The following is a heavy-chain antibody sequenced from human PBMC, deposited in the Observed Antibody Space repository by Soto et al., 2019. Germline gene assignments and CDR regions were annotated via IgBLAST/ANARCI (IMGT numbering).Heavy chain of an antibody. V-gene: IGHV1-18*01. Sequence: EASVKVSCTASGYTFTNYGFSWVRQAPGQGLEWMGWISGYNGNTNYAERLQGRVTMTTDTSTSTAYMELKSLRYDDTAVYYCAREGQLGYWGQGTPVTVSS. CDR3: AREGQLGY. CDR1: GYTFTNYG. D-gene: IGHD1-1*01. CDR2: ISGYNGNT. J-gene: IGHJ4*02.